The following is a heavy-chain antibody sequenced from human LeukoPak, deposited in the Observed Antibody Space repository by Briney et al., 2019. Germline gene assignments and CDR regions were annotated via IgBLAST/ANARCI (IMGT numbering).Heavy chain of an antibody. CDR2: IYYSGST. CDR3: ARAPSVVVPAASFYYYYMDV. CDR1: GGSISSSSYY. Sequence: SETLSLTCTVSGGSISSSSYYWGWIRQPPGKGLEWIGSIYYSGSTYYNPSLKSRVTISVDTSKNQFSLKLSSVTAADTAVYYCARAPSVVVPAASFYYYYMDVWGKGTTVTVSS. V-gene: IGHV4-39*01. D-gene: IGHD2-2*01. J-gene: IGHJ6*03.